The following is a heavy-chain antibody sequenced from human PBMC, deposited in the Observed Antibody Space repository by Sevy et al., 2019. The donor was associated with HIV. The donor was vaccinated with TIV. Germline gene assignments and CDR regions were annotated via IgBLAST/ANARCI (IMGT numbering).Heavy chain of an antibody. CDR2: MNPNGNT. D-gene: IGHD6-13*01. CDR1: GYTFSNYH. J-gene: IGHJ5*02. V-gene: IGHV1-8*01. CDR3: ARGGGYNSNWFDP. Sequence: ASVKVSCKPSGYTFSNYHINWVRQAAGHGLEWMGWMNPNGNTGYAQKFQGRVTMTRNTSINTAYMELSSLRSDDTAMYYCARGGGYNSNWFDPWGQGTLVTVSS.